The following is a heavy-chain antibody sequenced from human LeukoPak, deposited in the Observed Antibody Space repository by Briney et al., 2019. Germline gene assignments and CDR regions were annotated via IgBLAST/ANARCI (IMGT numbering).Heavy chain of an antibody. CDR1: GGPFSGYY. Sequence: SETLSLTCAVYGGPFSGYYWSWIRQPPGKGLEWIGEINHSGSTNYNPSLKSRVTISVDTSKNQFPLKVRSLTAADTAVYYCARVVALAGHYYYYYMDVWGKGTTVTVSS. CDR3: ARVVALAGHYYYYYMDV. V-gene: IGHV4-34*01. CDR2: INHSGST. J-gene: IGHJ6*03. D-gene: IGHD6-19*01.